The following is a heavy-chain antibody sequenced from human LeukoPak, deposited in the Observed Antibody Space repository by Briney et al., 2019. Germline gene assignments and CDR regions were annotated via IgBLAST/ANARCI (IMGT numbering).Heavy chain of an antibody. CDR1: GGTFSSYA. V-gene: IGHV1-69*13. Sequence: SVKVSCKASGGTFSSYAISWVRQAPGQGLEWMGGIIPIFGTANYAQKFQGRVTITADESTSAAYMELSSLRSEDTAVYYCARDLPAGSIPWGQGTLVTVSS. CDR3: ARDLPAGSIP. D-gene: IGHD6-19*01. J-gene: IGHJ5*02. CDR2: IIPIFGTA.